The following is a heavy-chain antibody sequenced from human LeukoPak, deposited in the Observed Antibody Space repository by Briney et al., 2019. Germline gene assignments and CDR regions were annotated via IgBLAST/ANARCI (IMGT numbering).Heavy chain of an antibody. D-gene: IGHD1-26*01. Sequence: SVKVSCKASGFTFTSSAMQWVRQARGQRLEWIGWIVVGSGNTNYVQKFQERVTITRDMSTSIAYMELSSLRSEDTAVYYCAAGSDVTPWEAFDIWGQGTMVTVSS. V-gene: IGHV1-58*02. J-gene: IGHJ3*02. CDR2: IVVGSGNT. CDR3: AAGSDVTPWEAFDI. CDR1: GFTFTSSA.